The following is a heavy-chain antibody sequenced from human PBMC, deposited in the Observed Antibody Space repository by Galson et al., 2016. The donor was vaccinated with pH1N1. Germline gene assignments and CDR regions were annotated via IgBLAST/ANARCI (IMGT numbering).Heavy chain of an antibody. D-gene: IGHD3-22*01. CDR1: GFTFNIFA. Sequence: SLRLSCAASGFTFNIFAMSWVRQAPGKGPEWVSSISASGANTNHADPVKGRFTISGDNSKNTLYLQTNSLRAEDTAIYYCVKLDSSGYYYGRFDYWGQGTLVTVSS. J-gene: IGHJ4*02. CDR2: ISASGANT. V-gene: IGHV3-23*01. CDR3: VKLDSSGYYYGRFDY.